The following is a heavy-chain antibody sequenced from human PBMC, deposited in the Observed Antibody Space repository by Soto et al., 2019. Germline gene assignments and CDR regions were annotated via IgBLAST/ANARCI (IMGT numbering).Heavy chain of an antibody. V-gene: IGHV5-51*01. CDR3: ARAHVSSSSSFYYYYMDV. CDR1: GYSFTSYW. J-gene: IGHJ6*03. Sequence: PGESLKISCKGSGYSFTSYWIGWVRQMPGKGLEWMGIIYPGDSDTRYSPSFQGQVTISADKSISTAYLQWSSLKASDTAMYYCARAHVSSSSSFYYYYMDVWGKGTTVTVSS. CDR2: IYPGDSDT. D-gene: IGHD6-6*01.